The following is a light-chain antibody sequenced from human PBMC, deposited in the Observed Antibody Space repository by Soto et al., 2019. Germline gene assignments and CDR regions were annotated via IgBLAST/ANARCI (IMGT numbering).Light chain of an antibody. V-gene: IGKV1-39*01. CDR1: QSITNY. CDR3: QQSDSYPYT. J-gene: IGKJ2*01. CDR2: AAS. Sequence: DIQMTQSPSSLSASVGDRVTITCRASQSITNYLNWYQQKPGKAPKLLVYAASSLQSGVPSRFSANGSGTDFTLTISSLQPEDFASYYCQQSDSYPYTFGQGTKLEIK.